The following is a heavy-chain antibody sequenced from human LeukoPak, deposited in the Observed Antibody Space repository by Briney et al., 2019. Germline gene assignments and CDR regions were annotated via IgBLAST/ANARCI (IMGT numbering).Heavy chain of an antibody. CDR3: ARIIDGTTGTTGSAFDI. CDR1: GYTFTSYY. CDR2: INPSGGST. J-gene: IGHJ3*02. D-gene: IGHD1-1*01. Sequence: GASVKVSCKASGYTFTSYYVHWVRQAPGQGLEWMGIINPSGGSTSYAQKFQGRVTMTRDMSTSTVYMELSSLRSEDTTVYYCARIIDGTTGTTGSAFDIWGQGTMVTVSS. V-gene: IGHV1-46*01.